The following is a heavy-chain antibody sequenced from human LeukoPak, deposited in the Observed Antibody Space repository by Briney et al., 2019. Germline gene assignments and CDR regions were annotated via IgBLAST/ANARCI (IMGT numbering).Heavy chain of an antibody. Sequence: ASVKVSCKGSGYTFTSYGISWVRQAPGQGLEWMGWISAYNRNTNYPLTLPVTVTMPTDTSPTTPYMELRSLRSDDPAVYYCARGSGYYDILTAQLGHAYWGQGPLLTVSS. CDR2: ISAYNRNT. J-gene: IGHJ4*02. V-gene: IGHV1-18*01. D-gene: IGHD3-9*01. CDR3: ARGSGYYDILTAQLGHAY. CDR1: GYTFTSYG.